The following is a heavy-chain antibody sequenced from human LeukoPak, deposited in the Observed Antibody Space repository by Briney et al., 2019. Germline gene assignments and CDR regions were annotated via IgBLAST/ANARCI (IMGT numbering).Heavy chain of an antibody. CDR3: ARQTDSSSWIHPRYYFDY. V-gene: IGHV1-69*05. D-gene: IGHD6-13*01. CDR2: IIPIFGTA. J-gene: IGHJ4*02. Sequence: SVKVSCKASGGTFSSYAISWVRQAPGQGLEWMGGIIPIFGTANYAQKFQGRVTMTRDTSTSTVYMELSSLRSEDTAVYYCARQTDSSSWIHPRYYFDYWGQGTLVTVSS. CDR1: GGTFSSYA.